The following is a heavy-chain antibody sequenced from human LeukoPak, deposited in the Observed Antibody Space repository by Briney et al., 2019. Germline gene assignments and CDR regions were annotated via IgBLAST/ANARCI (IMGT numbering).Heavy chain of an antibody. D-gene: IGHD5-24*01. CDR1: GYSISSGYY. V-gene: IGHV4-38-2*02. CDR3: SRVGDGYNYDYFDY. CDR2: IYHSGST. Sequence: SETLSLTCTVSGYSISSGYYWGWLRQPPGKGLEWIGSIYHSGSTYYNPSLKSRVTISVDTSKNQFSLKLSSVTAADTAVYYCSRVGDGYNYDYFDYWGQGTLVTVSS. J-gene: IGHJ4*02.